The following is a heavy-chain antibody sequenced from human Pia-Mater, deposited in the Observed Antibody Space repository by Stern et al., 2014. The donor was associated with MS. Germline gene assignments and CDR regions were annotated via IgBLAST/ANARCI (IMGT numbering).Heavy chain of an antibody. CDR1: GYTFTRYD. CDR3: TRGPRT. CDR2: MNPDSGDT. D-gene: IGHD1-7*01. Sequence: QLVQSGAEVEKPGASVKVYCRASGYTFTRYDIHWVRRASGQGLEWMGWMNPDSGDTGIAQKFQARVTMTRDTSTSTAYLELHSLKSEDTAVYYCTRGPRTWGRGTLVTVSS. J-gene: IGHJ4*02. V-gene: IGHV1-8*01.